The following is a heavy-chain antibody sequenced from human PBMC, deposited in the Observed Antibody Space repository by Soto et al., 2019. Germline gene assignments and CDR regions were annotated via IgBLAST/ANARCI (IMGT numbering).Heavy chain of an antibody. CDR1: GYTFTSYG. J-gene: IGHJ4*02. Sequence: ASVKVSCKASGYTFTSYGISWVRQAPGQGLEWMGWISPNNGNTNYAQKLQGRVTMTTDTSISTAYMELSGLRSDDTAVYYCAREQAATMGSFDYWGQGTLVTVSS. CDR2: ISPNNGNT. D-gene: IGHD2-15*01. CDR3: AREQAATMGSFDY. V-gene: IGHV1-18*01.